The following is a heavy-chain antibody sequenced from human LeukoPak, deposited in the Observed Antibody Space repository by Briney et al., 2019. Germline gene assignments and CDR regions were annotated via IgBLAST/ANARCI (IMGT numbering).Heavy chain of an antibody. CDR3: ARGLIAAAFVFDY. CDR1: GFTFSSYS. Sequence: GGSLRLSCAASGFTFSSYSMNWVRQAPGKGLEWDSSISSSSSYIYYADSVKGRFTISRDNAKNSLYLQMNSLRAEDTAVYYCARGLIAAAFVFDYWGQGTLVTVSS. J-gene: IGHJ4*02. D-gene: IGHD6-13*01. CDR2: ISSSSSYI. V-gene: IGHV3-21*01.